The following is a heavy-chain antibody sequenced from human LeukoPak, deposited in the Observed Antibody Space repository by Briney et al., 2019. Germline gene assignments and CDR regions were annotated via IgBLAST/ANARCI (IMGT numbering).Heavy chain of an antibody. D-gene: IGHD3-10*01. V-gene: IGHV4-34*01. Sequence: PSETLSLTCAVYGGSFSGYYWSWIRQPPGKGLEWIGEINHSGSTNYNPSLKSRVTISVDTSKNQFSLKLSSVTAADTAVYCCARHNGLWFGEFHFDYWGQGTLVTVSS. CDR1: GGSFSGYY. CDR3: ARHNGLWFGEFHFDY. CDR2: INHSGST. J-gene: IGHJ4*02.